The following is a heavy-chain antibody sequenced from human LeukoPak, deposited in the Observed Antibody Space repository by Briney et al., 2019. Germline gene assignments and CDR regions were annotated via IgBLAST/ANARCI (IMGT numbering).Heavy chain of an antibody. CDR1: GYTFAGYY. J-gene: IGHJ4*02. CDR2: IHPNSGAT. CDR3: ARDHGAPAAPDY. Sequence: ASVKVSCKASGYTFAGYYMHWVRQAPGQGPEWMGWIHPNSGATNYEQKFQGTVTMTSDTSISTAYMELTSLRPDDTAVYYCARDHGAPAAPDYWGRGTLVTVSS. D-gene: IGHD2-2*01. V-gene: IGHV1-2*02.